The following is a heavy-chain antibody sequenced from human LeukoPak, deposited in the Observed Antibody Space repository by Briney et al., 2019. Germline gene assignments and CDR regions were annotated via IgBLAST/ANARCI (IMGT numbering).Heavy chain of an antibody. J-gene: IGHJ4*02. CDR2: IKQDGSEK. CDR1: GFTFSSYW. Sequence: GGSLRLSCAVSGFTFSSYWMSWVRQAPGKGLEWVANIKQDGSEKYYVDSVKGRFTISRDNAKNSLYLQMNSLRAEDTAVYYCARHFGTYYPNWGQGTLVTVSS. V-gene: IGHV3-7*01. CDR3: ARHFGTYYPN. D-gene: IGHD3/OR15-3a*01.